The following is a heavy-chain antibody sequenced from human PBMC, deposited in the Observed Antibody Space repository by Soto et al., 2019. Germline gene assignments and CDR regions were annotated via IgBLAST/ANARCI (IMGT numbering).Heavy chain of an antibody. Sequence: QVQLVESGGGVVQPGRSLRLSCAASGFTCSSYGMHWVRQAPGTGLEWVAVIWDDVSNKYYADSVKGRFTISRDNSKNTLDLQMNSLRAEDTAVYYCARDGVAVVVTANNWFAPWGQGTLVTVSS. D-gene: IGHD2-21*02. V-gene: IGHV3-33*01. CDR3: ARDGVAVVVTANNWFAP. CDR2: IWDDVSNK. J-gene: IGHJ5*02. CDR1: GFTCSSYG.